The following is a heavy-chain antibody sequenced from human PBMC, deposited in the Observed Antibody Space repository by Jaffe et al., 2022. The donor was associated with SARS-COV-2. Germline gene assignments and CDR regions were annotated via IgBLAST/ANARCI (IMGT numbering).Heavy chain of an antibody. Sequence: QLQLQESGSGLVKPSQTLSLTCAVSGGSISSGGYSWSWIRQPPGKGLEWIGYIYHSGSTYYNPSLKSRVTISVDRSKNQFSLKLSSVTAADTAVYYCARATVTTGIDYWGQGTLVTVSS. CDR3: ARATVTTGIDY. CDR1: GGSISSGGYS. V-gene: IGHV4-30-2*01. D-gene: IGHD4-17*01. CDR2: IYHSGST. J-gene: IGHJ4*02.